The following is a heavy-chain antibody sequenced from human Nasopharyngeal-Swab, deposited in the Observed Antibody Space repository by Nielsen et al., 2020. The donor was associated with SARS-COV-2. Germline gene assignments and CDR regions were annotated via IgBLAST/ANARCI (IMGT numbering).Heavy chain of an antibody. CDR2: IGDKAHNYAT. J-gene: IGHJ4*02. Sequence: VRQMPGKGLEWVGRIGDKAHNYATTYAASVKGRFTIPRDDSKNTAFLQMDSPKTEDTALYYCTTDYYFDYWGQGTLVTVSS. CDR3: TTDYYFDY. V-gene: IGHV3-73*01.